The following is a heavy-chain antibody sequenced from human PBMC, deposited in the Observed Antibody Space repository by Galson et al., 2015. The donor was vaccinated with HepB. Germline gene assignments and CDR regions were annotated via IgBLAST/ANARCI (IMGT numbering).Heavy chain of an antibody. CDR3: AGTTVTSVGSNAFDI. D-gene: IGHD4-17*01. CDR1: GFTFGSYT. J-gene: IGHJ3*02. Sequence: SLRLSCAASGFTFGSYTMNWVRQAPGKGLEWVSYISNSGNTNYHSESLKGRFTRSRDNAKNSLYLQMNSLRAEDTAVYYCAGTTVTSVGSNAFDIWGQGTTLAVSS. CDR2: ISNSGNTN. V-gene: IGHV3-48*03.